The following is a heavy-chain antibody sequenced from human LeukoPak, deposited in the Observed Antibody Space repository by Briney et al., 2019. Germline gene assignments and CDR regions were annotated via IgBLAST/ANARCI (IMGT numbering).Heavy chain of an antibody. Sequence: GGSLRLSCAASGFSFSSYDMSWVRQAPGKGLEWVSGIRTSGDSTYYADSVKGRFTIPRDNSRDTLNLQMNSLRAEDTAVYYCAKGLFDSSGYSEHFDYWGQGTQVTVSS. V-gene: IGHV3-23*01. CDR1: GFSFSSYD. CDR2: IRTSGDST. D-gene: IGHD3-22*01. J-gene: IGHJ4*02. CDR3: AKGLFDSSGYSEHFDY.